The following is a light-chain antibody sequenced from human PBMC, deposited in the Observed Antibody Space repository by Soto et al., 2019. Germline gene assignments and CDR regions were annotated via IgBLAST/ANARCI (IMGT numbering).Light chain of an antibody. V-gene: IGLV3-1*01. CDR1: KLGDKY. CDR3: QAWDSNTYVV. CDR2: QDS. J-gene: IGLJ2*01. Sequence: SYELTQPPSVSVSPGQTASITCSGDKLGDKYACWYQQKPGQSPVLVIYQDSKRPSGIPERFSGSNSGNTATLTISGTQAMYEADYYCQAWDSNTYVVFGGGTKLTVL.